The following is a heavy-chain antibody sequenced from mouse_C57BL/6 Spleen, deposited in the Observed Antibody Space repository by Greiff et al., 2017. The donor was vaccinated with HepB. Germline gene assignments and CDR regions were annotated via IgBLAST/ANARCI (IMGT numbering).Heavy chain of an antibody. Sequence: QVQLQQPGAELVKPGASVKLSCKASGYTFTSYWMHWVKQRPGQGLEWIGMIHPNSGSTNYNEKFKSKATLTVDKSSSTAYMQLSSLTSEDSAVYYCARSGPSTPEGYFDVGGTGTTVTVSS. V-gene: IGHV1-64*01. D-gene: IGHD3-1*01. J-gene: IGHJ1*03. CDR3: ARSGPSTPEGYFDV. CDR2: IHPNSGST. CDR1: GYTFTSYW.